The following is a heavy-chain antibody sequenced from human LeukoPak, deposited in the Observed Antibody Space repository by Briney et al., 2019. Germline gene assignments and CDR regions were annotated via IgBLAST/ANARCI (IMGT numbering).Heavy chain of an antibody. CDR1: GYTFTGYY. J-gene: IGHJ4*02. D-gene: IGHD5-12*01. Sequence: GASVKVSCKASGYTFTGYYMHWVRQAPGQGLEWMGWINPNSGGTNYAQKFQGRVTMTRDTSISTVYMELSSLRSEDTAVYYCARDGGWLRFGPDYWGQGTLVTVSS. CDR3: ARDGGWLRFGPDY. V-gene: IGHV1-2*02. CDR2: INPNSGGT.